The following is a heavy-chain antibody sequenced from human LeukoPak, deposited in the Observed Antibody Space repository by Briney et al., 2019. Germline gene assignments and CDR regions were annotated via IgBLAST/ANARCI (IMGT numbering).Heavy chain of an antibody. V-gene: IGHV3-30-3*01. Sequence: PGRSLRVSCAASGLTFSTYAMHWVRQAPGKGLEWVAVISSDGNNKYSADSVKGRFTISRDNSKNTVYLQMNSLRAEDTALYYCSTGGSSGWSDFWGQGTLVTVSS. CDR1: GLTFSTYA. J-gene: IGHJ4*02. D-gene: IGHD6-19*01. CDR3: STGGSSGWSDF. CDR2: ISSDGNNK.